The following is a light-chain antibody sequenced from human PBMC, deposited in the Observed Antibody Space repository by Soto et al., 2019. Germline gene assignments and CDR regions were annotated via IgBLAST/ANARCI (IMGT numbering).Light chain of an antibody. Sequence: ESVLTQSPGTLSLSPGERATLSCRASQSVSSSYLAWCQQKPGQAPRLLIYGASSRATGIPDRFSGSGSGTDFTLTISRLEPEDFAVYYCQQYGSSPAFGQGTKVDIK. J-gene: IGKJ1*01. CDR2: GAS. CDR1: QSVSSSY. V-gene: IGKV3-20*01. CDR3: QQYGSSPA.